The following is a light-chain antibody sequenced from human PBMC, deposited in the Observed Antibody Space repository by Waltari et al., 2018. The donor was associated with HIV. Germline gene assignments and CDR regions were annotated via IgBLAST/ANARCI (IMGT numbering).Light chain of an antibody. Sequence: QSPLSQPASVSGSPGQSITIPCTGVRHQLDFYNFVSWYQQPPGKAPQLILVAVSGRPSGVSSLFSGSKSGVTASLTISVLQAEDEGTYFCSSFASQGTLMFGGGTKLTVL. CDR1: RHQLDFYNF. V-gene: IGLV2-14*01. CDR2: AVS. CDR3: SSFASQGTLM. J-gene: IGLJ3*02.